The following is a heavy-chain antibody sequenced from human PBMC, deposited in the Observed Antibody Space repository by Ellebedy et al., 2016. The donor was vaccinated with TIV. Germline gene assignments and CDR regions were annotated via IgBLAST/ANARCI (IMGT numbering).Heavy chain of an antibody. V-gene: IGHV3-15*07. CDR2: IKSKADGETT. Sequence: PGGSLRLSCAASGFTFSNVWMNWVRQAPGKGLEGVGRIKSKADGETTDYAAPVKGRFTISRDDSKNTLYLQMNSLKTEDPAVHYCTTTMYYYDRGGYPTGDVLDIWGRGTIVTVSS. CDR3: TTTMYYYDRGGYPTGDVLDI. D-gene: IGHD3-22*01. CDR1: GFTFSNVW. J-gene: IGHJ3*02.